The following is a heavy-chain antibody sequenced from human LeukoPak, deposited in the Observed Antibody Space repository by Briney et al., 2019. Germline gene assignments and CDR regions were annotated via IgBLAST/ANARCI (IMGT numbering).Heavy chain of an antibody. J-gene: IGHJ4*02. CDR1: RYSFTSHW. V-gene: IGHV5-51*01. CDR2: IYPGDSDT. CDR3: AVHSYRSGCGS. Sequence: GESLKISCKASRYSFTSHWIAWVRQMPGKGLEWMEVIYPGDSDTRYSPSFQGQVTISADKSITTAYLQWSSLKASDTGMYYCAVHSYRSGCGSWGQGTLVTVSS. D-gene: IGHD6-19*01.